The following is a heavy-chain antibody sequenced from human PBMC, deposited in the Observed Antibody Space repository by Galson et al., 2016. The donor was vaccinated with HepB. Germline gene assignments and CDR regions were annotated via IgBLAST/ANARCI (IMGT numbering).Heavy chain of an antibody. CDR1: GFTLSTYG. CDR2: IWYDAINK. CDR3: ARDDGDEPGYHDAFDI. V-gene: IGHV3-33*01. Sequence: SLRLSCAVSGFTLSTYGIHWVRQAPGKGLEWVAVIWYDAINKFYADSVRGRFTISRDDSKHTVYLEMNSLGAEGTTMYYCARDDGDEPGYHDAFDIWGQGTMVTVSS. J-gene: IGHJ3*02. D-gene: IGHD3-9*01.